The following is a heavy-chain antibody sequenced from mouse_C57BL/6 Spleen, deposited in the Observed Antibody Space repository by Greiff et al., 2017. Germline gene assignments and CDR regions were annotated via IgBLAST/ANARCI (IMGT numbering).Heavy chain of an antibody. CDR2: ISSGGDYI. CDR1: GFTFSSYA. D-gene: IGHD2-4*01. CDR3: TRDQDYDWYFDY. V-gene: IGHV5-9-1*02. Sequence: EVMLVASGAGLVKPGGSLKLSCAASGFTFSSYAMSWVRQTPEKRLEWVAYISSGGDYIYYEETVKGRFTISRDNARHTLYLQMSSLKSEDTAIYYCTRDQDYDWYFDYWGQGTTLTVSS. J-gene: IGHJ2*01.